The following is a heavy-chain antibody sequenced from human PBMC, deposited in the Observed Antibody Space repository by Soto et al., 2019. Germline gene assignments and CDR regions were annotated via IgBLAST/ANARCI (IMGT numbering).Heavy chain of an antibody. J-gene: IGHJ4*01. CDR2: ISSDGKTT. V-gene: IGHV3-30*18. Sequence: PGGSLRLSCVASGFTFSVYGIDWVCQAPGKGLEWVGVISSDGKTTYYADSLKGRFTISRDNSKNTLYLQMDSLRPEDTAVYYCAKEIAVAGDLDYWGHGTLVTVSS. CDR3: AKEIAVAGDLDY. CDR1: GFTFSVYG. D-gene: IGHD6-19*01.